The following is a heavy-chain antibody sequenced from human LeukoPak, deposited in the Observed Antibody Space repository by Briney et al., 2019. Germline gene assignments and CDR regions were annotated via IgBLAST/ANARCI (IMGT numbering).Heavy chain of an antibody. V-gene: IGHV3-15*01. CDR1: GFTFSNAW. J-gene: IGHJ1*01. CDR3: TSRTGERYGASEY. Sequence: PGGSLRLSCAASGFTFSNAWMSWVRQAPGKGLEWVGRIKSKPDGGTADYAAPVKGRFTISRDDSKNTVYLQMNSLKTEDTAVYYCTSRTGERYGASEYWGQGTLVTVSS. D-gene: IGHD2-8*02. CDR2: IKSKPDGGTA.